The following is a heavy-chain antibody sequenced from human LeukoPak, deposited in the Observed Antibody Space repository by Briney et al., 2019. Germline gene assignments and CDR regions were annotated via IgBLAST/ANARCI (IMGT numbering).Heavy chain of an antibody. CDR2: ISGSGGDT. V-gene: IGHV3-23*01. J-gene: IGHJ4*02. Sequence: GGSLRLSCAASGFTFSTDAMTWVRQAPGKGLQWVSAISGSGGDTYYEDSAKGRFTISRDNSKNMMYLQMNSLRAEDTAVYYCARDSSGWSKNYGGQGTLVTVSS. D-gene: IGHD6-19*01. CDR1: GFTFSTDA. CDR3: ARDSSGWSKNY.